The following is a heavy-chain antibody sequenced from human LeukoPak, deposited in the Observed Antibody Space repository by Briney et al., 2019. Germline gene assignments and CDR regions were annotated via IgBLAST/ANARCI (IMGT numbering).Heavy chain of an antibody. V-gene: IGHV1-2*02. CDR1: GYTLTGYY. J-gene: IGHJ6*02. Sequence: ASVKVSCKASGYTLTGYYMHWVRQAPGQGLEWMGWINPNSGGTNYAQKFQGRVTMTRDTSISTAYMELSRLRSDDTAVYYCARAGGFCSGGTCSYSYYGMDVWGQGTTVTVSS. D-gene: IGHD2-15*01. CDR2: INPNSGGT. CDR3: ARAGGFCSGGTCSYSYYGMDV.